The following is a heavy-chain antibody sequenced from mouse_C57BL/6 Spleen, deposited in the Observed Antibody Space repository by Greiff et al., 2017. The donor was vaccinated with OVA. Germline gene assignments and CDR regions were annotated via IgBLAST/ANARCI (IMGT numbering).Heavy chain of an antibody. D-gene: IGHD1-1*01. CDR1: GYTFTDYN. CDR2: INPNNGGT. V-gene: IGHV1-18*01. J-gene: IGHJ2*01. Sequence: VQLQQSGPELVKPGASVKIPCKASGYTFTDYNMDWVKQSHGKSLEWIGDINPNNGGTIYNQKFKGKATLTVDKSSSTAYMELRSLTSEDTAVYYCARRIHYGSSSYYFDYWGQGTTLTVSS. CDR3: ARRIHYGSSSYYFDY.